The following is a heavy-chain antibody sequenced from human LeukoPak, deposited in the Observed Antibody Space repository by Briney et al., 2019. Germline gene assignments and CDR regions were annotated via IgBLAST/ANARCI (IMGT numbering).Heavy chain of an antibody. CDR2: ISGSGGST. CDR3: AKSPDYGDYGHFDY. CDR1: GFTLSSYA. J-gene: IGHJ4*02. V-gene: IGHV3-23*01. D-gene: IGHD4-17*01. Sequence: GGSLRLSCAASGFTLSSYAMSWVRQAPGKGLEWVSAISGSGGSTYYADSVKGRFTISRDNSKNTLYLQMNSLRAEDTAVYYCAKSPDYGDYGHFDYWGQGTLVTVSS.